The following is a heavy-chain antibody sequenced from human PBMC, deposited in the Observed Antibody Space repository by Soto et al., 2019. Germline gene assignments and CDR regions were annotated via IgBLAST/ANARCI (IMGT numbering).Heavy chain of an antibody. CDR3: AHSEYSSSWEGLYYYYGMDV. CDR2: IYWDDDK. D-gene: IGHD6-13*01. Sequence: GSGPTLVNPTQTLTLTCTFSGFSLSTSGVGVGWIRQPPGKALEWLALIYWDDDKRYSPSLKSRLTITKDTSKNQVVLTMTNMDPVDTATYYCAHSEYSSSWEGLYYYYGMDVWGQGTTVTVSS. J-gene: IGHJ6*02. V-gene: IGHV2-5*02. CDR1: GFSLSTSGVG.